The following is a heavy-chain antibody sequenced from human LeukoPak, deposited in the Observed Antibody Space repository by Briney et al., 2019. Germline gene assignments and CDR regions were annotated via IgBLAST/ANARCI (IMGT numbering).Heavy chain of an antibody. CDR2: ISNTGSST. D-gene: IGHD3-16*02. V-gene: IGHV3-23*01. Sequence: GGSLRLSCAASGFTLSSYAMSWVRQAPGKGLEWVSTISNTGSSTYYADSVQGRFTISRDNSKNTLSLQMNSLRAGDTAVYYCAKLMITFGGNIVAPPDYWGQGTLVTVSS. CDR3: AKLMITFGGNIVAPPDY. CDR1: GFTLSSYA. J-gene: IGHJ4*02.